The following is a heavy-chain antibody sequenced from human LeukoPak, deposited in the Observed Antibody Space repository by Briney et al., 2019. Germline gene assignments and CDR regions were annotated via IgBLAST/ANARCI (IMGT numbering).Heavy chain of an antibody. D-gene: IGHD3-10*01. CDR2: IWYDGSNK. V-gene: IGHV3-33*01. CDR1: GFTFSNYG. Sequence: GSLRLSCAASGFTFSNYGMHWVRQAPGKGLEWVALIWYDGSNKYYAASVKGRFTISRDNSKNTLYLQTNSLRAEDTAVYYCAGSYYNVFGYWGQGTLVTVSS. J-gene: IGHJ4*02. CDR3: AGSYYNVFGY.